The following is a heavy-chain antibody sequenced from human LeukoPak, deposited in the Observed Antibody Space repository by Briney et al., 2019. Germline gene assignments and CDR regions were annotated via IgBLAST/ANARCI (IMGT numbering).Heavy chain of an antibody. Sequence: PSDTLSLTCTVSGGSISSYYWSWIRQPAGKGLECIGRIYTSGSTNYNPSLKSRVTMSVDTSKNQFSLKLSSVTAADTAVYYCAREGLYCSRTSCYTSWFDPWGQGTLVTVSS. CDR1: GGSISSYY. CDR2: IYTSGST. D-gene: IGHD2-2*02. V-gene: IGHV4-4*07. CDR3: AREGLYCSRTSCYTSWFDP. J-gene: IGHJ5*02.